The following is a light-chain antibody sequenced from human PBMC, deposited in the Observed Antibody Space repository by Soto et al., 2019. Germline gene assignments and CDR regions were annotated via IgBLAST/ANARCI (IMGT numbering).Light chain of an antibody. Sequence: DIQMTQSPSTLSASVGDRVTITCRASQSIGTWLAWYQHRPGKAPSLLIYRASRLESGVPSRFSGSGSETEFTLTVSSLQPDDFATYYCQQYSKIPWTFGQGTKVDIK. J-gene: IGKJ1*01. CDR1: QSIGTW. CDR2: RAS. CDR3: QQYSKIPWT. V-gene: IGKV1-5*03.